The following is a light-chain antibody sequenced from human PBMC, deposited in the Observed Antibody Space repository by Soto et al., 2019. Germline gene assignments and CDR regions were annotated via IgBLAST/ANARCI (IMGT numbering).Light chain of an antibody. J-gene: IGKJ1*01. CDR2: KAS. Sequence: DPQMPQSPSTLSASVGDRVTITCRASQTIYPWLAWYQQNPGQAPRLLFHKASTLETGVPSRFSGSGYGSEFTLIISSLQPDDFATYYCHQYNSYPRTFGQGTKVEV. CDR3: HQYNSYPRT. CDR1: QTIYPW. V-gene: IGKV1-5*03.